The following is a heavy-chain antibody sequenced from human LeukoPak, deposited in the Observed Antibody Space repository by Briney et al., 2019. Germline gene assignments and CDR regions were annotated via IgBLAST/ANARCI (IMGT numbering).Heavy chain of an antibody. V-gene: IGHV1-18*01. Sequence: ASVTVSFKSTGYTFTSYGNSWVRQPHGQGLEWMGLISAYNGNTNYAQKFQNRVTMTTDTYTSTAYMEQRTLRSDDTAVYYYATVGGSWYFWRYYFDYWGQGTLVTVSS. CDR1: GYTFTSYG. J-gene: IGHJ4*02. CDR2: ISAYNGNT. CDR3: ATVGGSWYFWRYYFDY. D-gene: IGHD3-3*01.